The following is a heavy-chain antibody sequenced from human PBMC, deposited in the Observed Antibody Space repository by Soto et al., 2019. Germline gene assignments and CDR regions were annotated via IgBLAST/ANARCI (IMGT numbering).Heavy chain of an antibody. J-gene: IGHJ4*02. CDR3: VKVCERGYSGRLYLFAY. D-gene: IGHD3-16*01. V-gene: IGHV3-64D*06. Sequence: PGWSLRLSCSASGFTFSSYAMHWVRQAPGKGLEYVSAISSNGGSTYYADSVKGRFTISRDNSKNTLYLHMSSLRAEDKAVYYCVKVCERGYSGRLYLFAYPAQGTLATVT. CDR2: ISSNGGST. CDR1: GFTFSSYA.